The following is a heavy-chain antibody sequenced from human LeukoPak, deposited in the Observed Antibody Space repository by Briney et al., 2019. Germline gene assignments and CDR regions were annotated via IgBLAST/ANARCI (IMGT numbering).Heavy chain of an antibody. CDR3: AKSGVPLDY. CDR2: ISGSGGST. V-gene: IGHV3-23*01. D-gene: IGHD5-12*01. J-gene: IGHJ4*02. Sequence: PGGSLRLSCAASGLTFSSYAMSWVRQAPGKWLEWVSAISGSGGSTYYADSVQGRFTISRDNSKNTLYLQTHSLRAEDTAVYYCAKSGVPLDYWGQGTLVTVSS. CDR1: GLTFSSYA.